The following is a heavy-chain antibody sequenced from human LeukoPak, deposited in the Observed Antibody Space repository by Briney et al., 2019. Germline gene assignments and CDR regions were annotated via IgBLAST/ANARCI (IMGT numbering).Heavy chain of an antibody. J-gene: IGHJ4*02. V-gene: IGHV3-66*01. CDR3: ARGYGSGSPTNFDY. D-gene: IGHD3-10*01. Sequence: PGGSLRLSCAASGFTVSSNYMSWVRQAPGKGLEWVSVIYGDGTTYYADSVKGRFTISRDNSKNTLYLQMNSLRAEDTAVYYCARGYGSGSPTNFDYWGQGTLVTVPS. CDR1: GFTVSSNY. CDR2: IYGDGTT.